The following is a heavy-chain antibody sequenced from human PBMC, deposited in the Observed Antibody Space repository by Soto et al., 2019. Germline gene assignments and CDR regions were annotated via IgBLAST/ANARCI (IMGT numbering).Heavy chain of an antibody. CDR3: ARHATYYDILSGYYFDY. V-gene: IGHV5-51*01. D-gene: IGHD3-9*01. Sequence: GESLKISCKGSGYSFTSYKIAWVRQMPGKGLEWMGIIYPGDSDIRYSPSFQGQVTISADKSTSTAYLQWSSLKASDTAMYCCARHATYYDILSGYYFDYWGQGTLVTVSS. J-gene: IGHJ4*02. CDR1: GYSFTSYK. CDR2: IYPGDSDI.